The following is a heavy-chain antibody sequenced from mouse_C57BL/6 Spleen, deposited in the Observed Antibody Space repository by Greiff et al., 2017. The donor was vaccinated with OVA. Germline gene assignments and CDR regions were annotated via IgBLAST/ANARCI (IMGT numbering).Heavy chain of an antibody. CDR1: GYTFTSYW. Sequence: QVHVKQPGAELVKPGASVTLSCKASGYTFTSYWMQWVKQRPGQGLEWIGEIDPSDSYTNYNQKFKGKATLTVDTSSSTAYMQLSSLTSEDSAVYYCARGLLRYAMDDWGQGTSVTVSS. CDR3: ARGLLRYAMDD. J-gene: IGHJ4*01. CDR2: IDPSDSYT. V-gene: IGHV1-50*01. D-gene: IGHD2-3*01.